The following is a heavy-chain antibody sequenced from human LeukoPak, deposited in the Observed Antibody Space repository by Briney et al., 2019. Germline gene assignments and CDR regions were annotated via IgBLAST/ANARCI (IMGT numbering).Heavy chain of an antibody. D-gene: IGHD1-26*01. CDR2: ISWNSGSI. CDR3: AAWDNYYYYMDV. CDR1: GFTFDDYA. V-gene: IGHV3-9*01. Sequence: PGGSLRLSCAASGFTFDDYAMHWVRQAPGKGLEWVSGISWNSGSIGYADSVKGRFTISRDNAKNSLHLQMNSLRAEDTALYYCAAWDNYYYYMDVWGKGTTVTVSS. J-gene: IGHJ6*03.